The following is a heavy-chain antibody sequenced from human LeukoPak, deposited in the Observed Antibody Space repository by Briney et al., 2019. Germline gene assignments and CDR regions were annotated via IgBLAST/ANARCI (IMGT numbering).Heavy chain of an antibody. Sequence: PGGSLRLSCAASGFTFSSYGMSWVRQAPGKGLEWVSAISGSGGSTYYADSVKGRFTISRDNSKNTLYLQMNSLRAEDTAVYYCAKDRVPYQLLGPYFDYWGQGTLVTVSS. CDR2: ISGSGGST. CDR3: AKDRVPYQLLGPYFDY. V-gene: IGHV3-23*01. CDR1: GFTFSSYG. J-gene: IGHJ4*02. D-gene: IGHD2-2*01.